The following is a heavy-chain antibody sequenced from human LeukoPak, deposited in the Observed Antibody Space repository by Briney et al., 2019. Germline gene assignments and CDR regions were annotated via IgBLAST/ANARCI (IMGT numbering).Heavy chain of an antibody. D-gene: IGHD4-17*01. CDR2: IKSKIDGGTT. V-gene: IGHV3-15*01. CDR1: GFTFSNAW. Sequence: GGSLRLSCAASGFTFSNAWMSWVRQPPGKGLEWVGRIKSKIDGGTTDYVAPVKGRFTISRDDSKKTLYLQMSSLKTEDTAVYYCTTGVDYGDSPFDYWGQGTLVTVSS. CDR3: TTGVDYGDSPFDY. J-gene: IGHJ4*02.